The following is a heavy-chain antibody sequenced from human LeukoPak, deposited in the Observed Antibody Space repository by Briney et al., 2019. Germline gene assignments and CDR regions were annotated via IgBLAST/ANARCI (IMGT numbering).Heavy chain of an antibody. Sequence: SETLSLTCAVYGGSFSGYYWSWIRQPPGKGLEWIGEINHSGSTNYNPSLKSRVTISVDTSKNQFSLKLSSVTAADTAVYYCARGGGEGCSSTSCYKPYYYYGMDVWGQGTTVTVSS. V-gene: IGHV4-34*01. CDR1: GGSFSGYY. D-gene: IGHD2-2*02. J-gene: IGHJ6*02. CDR3: ARGGGEGCSSTSCYKPYYYYGMDV. CDR2: INHSGST.